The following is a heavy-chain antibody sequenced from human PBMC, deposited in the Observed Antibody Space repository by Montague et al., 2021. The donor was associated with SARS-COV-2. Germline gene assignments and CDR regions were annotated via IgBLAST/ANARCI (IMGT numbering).Heavy chain of an antibody. CDR2: IYYSGST. CDR3: ATYYDILTGYYIDAFDI. Sequence: SETRSLTCTVSGGSISSSSYYWGWIRQPPGKGLEWIGSIYYSGSTYYNPSLKSRVTISVDTSKNQFSLKLSSVTAADTAVYYCATYYDILTGYYIDAFDIWSQGTMVTVSS. CDR1: GGSISSSSYY. D-gene: IGHD3-9*01. V-gene: IGHV4-39*01. J-gene: IGHJ3*02.